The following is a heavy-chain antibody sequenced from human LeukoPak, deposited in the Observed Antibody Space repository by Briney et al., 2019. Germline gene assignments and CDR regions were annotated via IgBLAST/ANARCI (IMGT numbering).Heavy chain of an antibody. CDR2: INWNGGST. CDR3: ARVGGITLALAPSPFPDYNYYYMDV. V-gene: IGHV3-20*04. J-gene: IGHJ6*03. CDR1: GFTFDDYG. Sequence: GGSLRLSCAASGFTFDDYGMSWVRQAPGKGLEWVSGINWNGGSTGYADSVKGRFTISRDNAKNSLYLQMNSLRAEDTAVYYCARVGGITLALAPSPFPDYNYYYMDVWGKGTTVTVSS. D-gene: IGHD3-10*01.